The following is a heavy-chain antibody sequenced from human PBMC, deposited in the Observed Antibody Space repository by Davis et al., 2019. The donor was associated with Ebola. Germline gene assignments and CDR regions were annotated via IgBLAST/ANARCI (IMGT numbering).Heavy chain of an antibody. V-gene: IGHV1-18*01. J-gene: IGHJ6*02. Sequence: ASVKVSCKASGYTFTSYGISWVRQAPGQGLEWMGWISAYNGNTNYAQKLQGRVTMTTDTSTSTAYMELSSLRSEDTAVYYCARDPGSSSSGYYYGMDVWGQGTTVTVSS. CDR3: ARDPGSSSSGYYYGMDV. CDR2: ISAYNGNT. CDR1: GYTFTSYG. D-gene: IGHD6-6*01.